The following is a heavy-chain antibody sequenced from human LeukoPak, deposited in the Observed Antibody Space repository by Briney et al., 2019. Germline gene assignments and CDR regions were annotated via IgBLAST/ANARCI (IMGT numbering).Heavy chain of an antibody. CDR1: GGSISSYY. CDR3: ARETFFYDSTGSIRGGYFDY. Sequence: SETLSLTCTVSGGSISSYYWSWIRQPAGKGLEWIGRIYTSGSTNYNPSLKSRVTISVDTSTNQFSLELSSVTAADTAVYYCARETFFYDSTGSIRGGYFDYWGQGSLVTVSS. J-gene: IGHJ4*02. V-gene: IGHV4-4*07. CDR2: IYTSGST. D-gene: IGHD3-22*01.